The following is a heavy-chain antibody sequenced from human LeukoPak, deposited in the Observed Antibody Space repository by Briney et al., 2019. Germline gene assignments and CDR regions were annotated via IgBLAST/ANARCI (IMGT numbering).Heavy chain of an antibody. CDR1: GFTFSNYG. D-gene: IGHD3-10*01. V-gene: IGHV3-23*01. Sequence: GGTLRLSCAASGFTFSNYGLSWVRQAPGKGLEWVSAISGSGGSTYYADSVKGRFTISRDNSKNTLYLQMNSLRAEDTAVYYCAKDWDYGSGSYYNGLFDYWGQGTLVTVSS. CDR2: ISGSGGST. CDR3: AKDWDYGSGSYYNGLFDY. J-gene: IGHJ4*02.